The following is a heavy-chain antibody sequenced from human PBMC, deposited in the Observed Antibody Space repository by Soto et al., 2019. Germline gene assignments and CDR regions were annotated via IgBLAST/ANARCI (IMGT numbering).Heavy chain of an antibody. CDR3: ARGGAMGVDY. V-gene: IGHV3-74*01. Sequence: GGSLRLSCTASGFTFNTHWMHWVRQAPGKGLVWVSRIYFDGITTDYADSVKGRLTVSRDNAKNTVYLHVNTLRDEDTAVYYCARGGAMGVDYWGQGTLVTVSS. CDR2: IYFDGITT. CDR1: GFTFNTHW. D-gene: IGHD1-26*01. J-gene: IGHJ4*02.